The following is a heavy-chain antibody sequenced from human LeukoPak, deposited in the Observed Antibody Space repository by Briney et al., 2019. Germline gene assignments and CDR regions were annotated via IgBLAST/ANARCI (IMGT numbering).Heavy chain of an antibody. D-gene: IGHD3-22*01. CDR1: GFAFGHSW. V-gene: IGHV3-7*03. CDR2: INLDGSEL. CDR3: VRDRGYSTFDY. J-gene: IGHJ4*02. Sequence: GGSLRRSGEASGFAFGHSWMSWVRQAPGKGLEWVANINLDGSELNYLDSLTGRLTISRDNAKDSLYLQMNGLTAEDTAVYFCVRDRGYSTFDYWGQGTLVTVSS.